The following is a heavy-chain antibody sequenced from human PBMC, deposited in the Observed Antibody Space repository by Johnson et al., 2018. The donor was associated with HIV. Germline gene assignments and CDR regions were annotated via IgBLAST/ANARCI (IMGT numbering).Heavy chain of an antibody. V-gene: IGHV3-72*01. CDR1: GFTFSSYW. D-gene: IGHD3-10*01. CDR3: AREGDVLIWFGEQRTSHAFDI. CDR2: INNKANSYTT. Sequence: VQLVESGGGVVQPGRSLRLSCAASGFTFSSYWMHWVRQAPGKGLVWVSRINNKANSYTTEYAAPVKGRFTISRDDSKNSLYLQMNSLKTEDTAVYYCAREGDVLIWFGEQRTSHAFDIWGQGTMVTVSS. J-gene: IGHJ3*02.